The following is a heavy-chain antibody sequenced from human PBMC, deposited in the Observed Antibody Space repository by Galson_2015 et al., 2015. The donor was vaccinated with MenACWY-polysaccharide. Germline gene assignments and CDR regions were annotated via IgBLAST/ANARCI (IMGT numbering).Heavy chain of an antibody. D-gene: IGHD2/OR15-2a*01. CDR3: ATAEYQRIFFDY. V-gene: IGHV3-15*01. CDR2: IKSKADDGTT. CDR1: GLTFSDAW. Sequence: SLRLSCAASGLTFSDAWMSWVRQAPGKGLQWVGRIKSKADDGTTDYAAPAKGRFTISRDDSKNTLYLQMNSLKTEDTAVYYCATAEYQRIFFDYWGQGTLVTVSS. J-gene: IGHJ4*02.